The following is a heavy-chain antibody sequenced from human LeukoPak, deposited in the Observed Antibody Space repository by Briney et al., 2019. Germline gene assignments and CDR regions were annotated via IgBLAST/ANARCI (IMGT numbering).Heavy chain of an antibody. D-gene: IGHD3-16*01. CDR1: GFTFSSFP. CDR2: ISYDGGIK. CDR3: AREGEGGDFDC. Sequence: GGSLRLSCAASGFTFSSFPMHWARQAPGKGLEWVAMISYDGGIKFYADSVKGRFTISRDKSKSTLYVQMNSLRLEDTAIYYCAREGEGGDFDCWGQGTLVTVSS. V-gene: IGHV3-30-3*01. J-gene: IGHJ4*02.